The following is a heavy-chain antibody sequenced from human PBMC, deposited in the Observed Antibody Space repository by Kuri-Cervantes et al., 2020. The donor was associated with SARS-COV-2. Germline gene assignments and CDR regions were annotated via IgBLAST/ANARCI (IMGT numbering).Heavy chain of an antibody. V-gene: IGHV3-30*02. CDR1: GFTFSSYG. CDR3: AKLGFVVVVAASLNYYYYYMDV. J-gene: IGHJ6*03. Sequence: GGSLRLSCAASGFTFSSYGMHWVRQAPGKGLEWVAFIRYDGSNKYYADSVKGRFTISRDNSKNTLYLQMNSLRAEDTAVYYCAKLGFVVVVAASLNYYYYYMDVWGKGTTVTVSS. D-gene: IGHD2-15*01. CDR2: IRYDGSNK.